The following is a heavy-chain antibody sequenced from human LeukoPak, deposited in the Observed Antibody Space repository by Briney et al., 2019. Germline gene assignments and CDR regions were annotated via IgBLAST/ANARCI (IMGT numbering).Heavy chain of an antibody. Sequence: GRSLRLSCAASGFTFSSYAMSWVRQAPGKGLEWVSAISGSGGSTYYADSVKGRFTISRDNSKNTLYLQMNSLRAEDTAVYYCAKDLYGGNRFDYWGQGTLVTVSS. CDR1: GFTFSSYA. D-gene: IGHD4-23*01. CDR2: ISGSGGST. CDR3: AKDLYGGNRFDY. V-gene: IGHV3-23*01. J-gene: IGHJ4*02.